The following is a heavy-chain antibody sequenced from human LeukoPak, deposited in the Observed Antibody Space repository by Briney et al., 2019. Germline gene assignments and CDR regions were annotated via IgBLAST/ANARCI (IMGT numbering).Heavy chain of an antibody. CDR2: IIPIFGTA. V-gene: IGHV1-69*13. CDR3: ARAPRPNYDFRSGYPNYYFDY. J-gene: IGHJ4*02. CDR1: GYTFTSYY. Sequence: SVKVSCKASGYTFTSYYMHWVRQAPGQGLEWMGGIIPIFGTANYAQKFQGRVTITADESTSTAYMELSSLRSEDTAVYYCARAPRPNYDFRSGYPNYYFDYWGQGTLVTVSS. D-gene: IGHD3-3*01.